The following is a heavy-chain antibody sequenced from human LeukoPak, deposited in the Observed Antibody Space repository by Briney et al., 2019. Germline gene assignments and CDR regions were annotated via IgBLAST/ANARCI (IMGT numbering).Heavy chain of an antibody. CDR2: IYYSGST. D-gene: IGHD1-14*01. Sequence: PSETLSLTCTVSGGSISSYYWSWIRQPPGKGLESIGYIYYSGSTNYNPSLKSRVTISVDTSKNQFSLKLSSVTAADTAVYYCARHVGKNPFDYWGQGTLVTVSS. V-gene: IGHV4-59*08. CDR3: ARHVGKNPFDY. CDR1: GGSISSYY. J-gene: IGHJ4*02.